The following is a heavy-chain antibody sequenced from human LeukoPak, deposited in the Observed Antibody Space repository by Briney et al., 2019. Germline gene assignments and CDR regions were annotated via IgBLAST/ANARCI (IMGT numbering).Heavy chain of an antibody. V-gene: IGHV4-61*02. Sequence: SETLSLTCTVPGGSISSGSYYWSWIRQPAGKGLEWIGRIYTSGSTNYNPSLKSRVTISVDTSKNQFSLKLSSVTAADTAVYYCARAPPPGRYYYDSSGNFDYWGQGTLVTVSS. D-gene: IGHD3-22*01. CDR2: IYTSGST. J-gene: IGHJ4*02. CDR3: ARAPPPGRYYYDSSGNFDY. CDR1: GGSISSGSYY.